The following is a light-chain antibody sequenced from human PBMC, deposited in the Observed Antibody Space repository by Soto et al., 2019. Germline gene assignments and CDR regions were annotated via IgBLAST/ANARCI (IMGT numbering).Light chain of an antibody. J-gene: IGKJ5*01. V-gene: IGKV3-11*01. CDR3: QQRNTWPPIT. Sequence: EIVLTQSPATLSLSPGDRATLSCRASQSVTYNLAWYQQKPGQAPRLLIYDAANRATGIPARFSGSGSGTDFTLTIVSLEPEDSAIYYCQQRNTWPPITFGQGTRLEIK. CDR1: QSVTYN. CDR2: DAA.